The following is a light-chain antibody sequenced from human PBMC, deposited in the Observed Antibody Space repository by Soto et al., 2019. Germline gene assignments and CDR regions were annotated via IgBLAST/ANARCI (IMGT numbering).Light chain of an antibody. J-gene: IGKJ1*01. Sequence: DIQMTQSPSSLSASVGDRVTITCRASQSISSYLNWYQQKPGKAPKLLIYAASSLQSGVPSRFSGSGSGTDFTLTISSLQPVDFATYYCQQSYSTHRTFGQGTKVEIX. CDR2: AAS. CDR1: QSISSY. CDR3: QQSYSTHRT. V-gene: IGKV1-39*01.